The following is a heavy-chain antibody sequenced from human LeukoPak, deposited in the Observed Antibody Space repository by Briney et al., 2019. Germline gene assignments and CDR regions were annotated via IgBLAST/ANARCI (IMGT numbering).Heavy chain of an antibody. J-gene: IGHJ6*03. Sequence: GASVKVSCKASGYTFTSYDINWVRQAPGQGLEWMGWISAYNGNTNYAQKLQGRVTMTTDTSTSTAYMELRSLRSDDTAVYYCARGDTNYVDYHYYMDVWGKGTTVTISS. CDR2: ISAYNGNT. D-gene: IGHD4-11*01. CDR1: GYTFTSYD. CDR3: ARGDTNYVDYHYYMDV. V-gene: IGHV1-18*01.